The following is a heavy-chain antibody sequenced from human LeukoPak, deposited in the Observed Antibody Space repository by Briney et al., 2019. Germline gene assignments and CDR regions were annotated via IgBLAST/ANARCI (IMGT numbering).Heavy chain of an antibody. CDR2: IKEDGSET. J-gene: IGHJ4*02. CDR3: ARGGVGPQWLDIDY. D-gene: IGHD6-19*01. Sequence: PGGSLRLSCAASGFIFKKYWMNWVRQVPGKGLECLANIKEDGSETYYADSVKGRFTISRDNSKNTLYLQMNSLRAEDTAVYYCARGGVGPQWLDIDYWGQGTLVTVSS. CDR1: GFIFKKYW. V-gene: IGHV3-7*01.